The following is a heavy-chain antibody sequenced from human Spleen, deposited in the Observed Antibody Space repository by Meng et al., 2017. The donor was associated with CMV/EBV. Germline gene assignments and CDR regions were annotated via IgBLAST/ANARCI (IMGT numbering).Heavy chain of an antibody. CDR2: INSDVNFI. J-gene: IGHJ3*02. CDR1: GFTFGSYW. V-gene: IGHV3-74*01. CDR3: ARGSQYYDFWSDAFDI. D-gene: IGHD3-3*01. Sequence: GESLKISCAASGFTFGSYWMHWVRQAPGKGPVWVSRINSDVNFITYADSVKGRFTISRDNAKKTLYMQMYSLRAEDTAVYFCARGSQYYDFWSDAFDIWGQGTAVTVSS.